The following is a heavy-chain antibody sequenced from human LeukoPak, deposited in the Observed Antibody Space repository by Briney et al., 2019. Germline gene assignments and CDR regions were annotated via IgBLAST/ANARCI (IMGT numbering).Heavy chain of an antibody. CDR2: IYYSGST. Sequence: PSETLSLTCTVSGGSISSGGYYWSWIRQHPGKGLEWIGYIYYSGSTYYNPSLKSRVTISVDTSKNQFSLKLSSVTAADTAVYYCARTKKSARLLNYYYYKDVWGKGTTVTVSS. V-gene: IGHV4-31*03. D-gene: IGHD6-6*01. J-gene: IGHJ6*03. CDR3: ARTKKSARLLNYYYYKDV. CDR1: GGSISSGGYY.